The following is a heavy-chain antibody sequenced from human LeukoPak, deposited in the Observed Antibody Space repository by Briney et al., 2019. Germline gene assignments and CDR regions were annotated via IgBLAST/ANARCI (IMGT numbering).Heavy chain of an antibody. CDR2: IIPIFGRA. J-gene: IGHJ4*02. D-gene: IGHD3-22*01. V-gene: IGHV1-69*13. CDR3: ATGTPHYYDSSGYFLSGFDY. CDR1: GGTFSSYA. Sequence: SVKVSCKASGGTFSSYAISWVRPPPGQGLEGVGGIIPIFGRANYAQKFQGRVTITADESTSTAYMQLSSLRSEDTAVYYCATGTPHYYDSSGYFLSGFDYWGQGTLVTVSS.